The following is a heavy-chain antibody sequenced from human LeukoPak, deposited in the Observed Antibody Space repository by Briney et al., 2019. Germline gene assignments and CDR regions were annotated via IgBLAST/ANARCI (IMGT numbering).Heavy chain of an antibody. D-gene: IGHD3-22*01. CDR2: ISGSGGST. J-gene: IGHJ3*02. Sequence: GGSLRLSCAASGFTFSSYAMSWVRQAPGKGLEWVSAISGSGGSTYYADSVKGRFTISRDNSKNTLYLQMNSLRAEDTAVYYCAKDRVYYYDSSGYYFPFTNAFDIWGQGTMVTVSS. V-gene: IGHV3-23*01. CDR1: GFTFSSYA. CDR3: AKDRVYYYDSSGYYFPFTNAFDI.